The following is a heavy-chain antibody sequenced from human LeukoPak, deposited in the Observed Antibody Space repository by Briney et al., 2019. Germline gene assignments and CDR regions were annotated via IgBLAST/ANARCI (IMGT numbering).Heavy chain of an antibody. CDR1: GGSISSSSYY. J-gene: IGHJ3*02. V-gene: IGHV4-39*01. D-gene: IGHD3-10*01. Sequence: SETLSLTCTVSGGSISSSSYYWGWIRQPPGKGLEWIGSIYYSGSTYYDPSLKSRVTISVDTTKNQFSLKLSSVTAADTAVYYCARGAGKWFPDAFDIWGQGTMVTVSS. CDR3: ARGAGKWFPDAFDI. CDR2: IYYSGST.